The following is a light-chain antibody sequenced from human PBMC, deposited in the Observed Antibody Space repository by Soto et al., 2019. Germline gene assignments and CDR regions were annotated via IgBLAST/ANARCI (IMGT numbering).Light chain of an antibody. V-gene: IGKV1-17*01. J-gene: IGKJ1*01. Sequence: DIQMTQSPSSLSASVGDSVTITCLPSQDIRNDLGWFQVKPGKAPKRLIYAASSLQSGVPSRFSCSGSGTEFTLTISSLQPEDFATYSCLQHYSYPWTFGQGTKVDIK. CDR1: QDIRND. CDR3: LQHYSYPWT. CDR2: AAS.